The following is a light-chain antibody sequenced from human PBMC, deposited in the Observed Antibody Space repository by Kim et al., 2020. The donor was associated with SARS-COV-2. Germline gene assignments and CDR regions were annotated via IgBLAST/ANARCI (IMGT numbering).Light chain of an antibody. V-gene: IGKV1-27*01. Sequence: DIQMAQSPSSLSASVGDRVTITCRASQGISNSLAWYRQKPGKVPLLLIYGASTLRSGVPSRFRGSGSGTDFTLTISSLQPEDAATYYCQKYNSAHWTFGEGTKVDIK. CDR1: QGISNS. CDR2: GAS. CDR3: QKYNSAHWT. J-gene: IGKJ1*01.